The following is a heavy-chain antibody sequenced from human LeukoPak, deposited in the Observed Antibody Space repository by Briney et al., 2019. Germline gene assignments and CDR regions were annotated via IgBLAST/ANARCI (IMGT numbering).Heavy chain of an antibody. Sequence: SATLSLTCSVSGDSITSRNWWTWVRQTPEKGLEWIGEILHTGSTNYNPSVEGRVTISIDKSKNQFSLMLTSVTAADTALYYCARGMWFDTLFSAFDVWGQGTMVSVSS. CDR2: ILHTGST. CDR1: GDSITSRNW. V-gene: IGHV4-4*02. D-gene: IGHD3-10*01. CDR3: ARGMWFDTLFSAFDV. J-gene: IGHJ3*01.